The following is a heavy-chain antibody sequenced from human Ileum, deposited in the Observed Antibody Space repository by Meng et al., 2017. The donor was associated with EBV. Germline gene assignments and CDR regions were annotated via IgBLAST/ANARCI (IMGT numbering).Heavy chain of an antibody. J-gene: IGHJ4*02. D-gene: IGHD3/OR15-3a*01. CDR2: INSDGSNT. V-gene: IGHV3-74*01. Sequence: EGQLVESGGTLVQPGGSLGLSCAASGFTFSSYWMHWVRQAPGKGLVWVSRINSDGSNTNYADSVKGRFTISRDNAKNTLSLQMNSLRVEDTAVYYCVRGGLGPWYWGQGTLVTVSS. CDR3: VRGGLGPWY. CDR1: GFTFSSYW.